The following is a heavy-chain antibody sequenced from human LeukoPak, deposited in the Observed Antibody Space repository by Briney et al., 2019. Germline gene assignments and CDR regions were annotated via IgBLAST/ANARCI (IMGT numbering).Heavy chain of an antibody. CDR2: ISGDGVFA. D-gene: IGHD3-10*01. CDR1: GFTFSIYT. V-gene: IGHV3-23*01. CDR3: AKDFGRNLGGPGS. Sequence: GGSLRLSCVASGFTFSIYTMAWVRQVPGGGLEWASGISGDGVFAYYADSVKGRFAISRDNSRSTVYLHMSSLRAEDTAVYYCAKDFGRNLGGPGSWGRGTLVTVSS. J-gene: IGHJ5*02.